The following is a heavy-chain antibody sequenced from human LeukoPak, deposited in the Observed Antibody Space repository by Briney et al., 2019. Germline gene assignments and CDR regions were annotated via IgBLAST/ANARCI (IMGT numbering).Heavy chain of an antibody. J-gene: IGHJ4*02. CDR1: GFTFSSYS. CDR2: ISTIGDYI. CDR3: ARDLVLSRSVGASEKVDY. V-gene: IGHV3-21*01. D-gene: IGHD1-26*01. Sequence: GGSLTLSCAASGFTFSSYSMNWVRQAPGKGLEWVSSISTIGDYIYYADSVKGRLTMSRDNAKNSLYLQMDSLRAEDTAVYYCARDLVLSRSVGASEKVDYWGQGTLVTASS.